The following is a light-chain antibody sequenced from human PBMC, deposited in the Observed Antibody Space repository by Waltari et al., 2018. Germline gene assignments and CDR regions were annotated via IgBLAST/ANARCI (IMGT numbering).Light chain of an antibody. V-gene: IGKV1-5*03. CDR2: KAS. J-gene: IGKJ1*01. CDR3: QQYDSFWT. Sequence: DIQMTQSPSTLSASVVDRVTITCRASESISNWLAWYQQKPGKAPKVLIHKASSVESGVPSRFSGRGSATEFTLTISNLQPDDFATYYGQQYDSFWTFGQGTKVEIK. CDR1: ESISNW.